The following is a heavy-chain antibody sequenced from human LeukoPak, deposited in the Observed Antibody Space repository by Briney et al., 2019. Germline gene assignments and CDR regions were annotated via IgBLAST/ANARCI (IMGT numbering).Heavy chain of an antibody. CDR1: GFIFSDYS. CDR2: ISRSGTI. J-gene: IGHJ4*02. Sequence: GGSLRPSCTASGFIFSDYSMNWVRQAPGKGLEWVSYISRSGTIYYADSVKGRFTISRDNAKNSLYLQMNSLRAEDTAVYYCARGGDPDYWGQGTLVTVSS. D-gene: IGHD2-21*02. CDR3: ARGGDPDY. V-gene: IGHV3-69-1*01.